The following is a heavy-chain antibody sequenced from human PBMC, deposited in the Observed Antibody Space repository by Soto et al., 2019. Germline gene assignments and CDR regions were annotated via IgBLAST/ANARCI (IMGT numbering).Heavy chain of an antibody. CDR3: ASDPLAYCSGGSCYS. V-gene: IGHV4-39*01. J-gene: IGHJ5*02. CDR1: GGSISSRRYY. CDR2: IYYTGST. Sequence: QLQLQESGPGLVKPSETLSLTCTVSGGSISSRRYYWGWIRQPPGKGLEWIGSIYYTGSTYYNPSLKSRVIISVDTSKNQFSLKLSSVTAADTAVYYCASDPLAYCSGGSCYSWGQGTLVTVSS. D-gene: IGHD2-15*01.